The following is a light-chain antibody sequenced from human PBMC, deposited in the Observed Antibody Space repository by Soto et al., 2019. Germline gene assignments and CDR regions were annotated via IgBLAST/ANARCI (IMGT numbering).Light chain of an antibody. Sequence: EIVLTQSPGTLSLSPGEGATLSCRASQTINNNLAWYQQKPGQAPRLLIYGASSRATGIPDRFSGSGSGTDFTLTISRLEPEDFAVYYCHQYGSSAWTFGQGTKVDIK. J-gene: IGKJ1*01. V-gene: IGKV3-20*01. CDR3: HQYGSSAWT. CDR2: GAS. CDR1: QTINNN.